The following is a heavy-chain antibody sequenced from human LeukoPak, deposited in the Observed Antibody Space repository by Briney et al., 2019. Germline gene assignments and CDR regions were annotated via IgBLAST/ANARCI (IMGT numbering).Heavy chain of an antibody. Sequence: GGSLRLSCAGSGFTFSSYGMHWVRQAPGKGLEWVAVIWYDGSNKYYADSVKGRFTISRDNSKNTLYLQMNSLRAEDTAVYYCARVTNIHSGSYYIDYYWGQGTLVTVSS. CDR2: IWYDGSNK. J-gene: IGHJ4*02. D-gene: IGHD3-10*01. CDR1: GFTFSSYG. V-gene: IGHV3-33*08. CDR3: ARVTNIHSGSYYIDYY.